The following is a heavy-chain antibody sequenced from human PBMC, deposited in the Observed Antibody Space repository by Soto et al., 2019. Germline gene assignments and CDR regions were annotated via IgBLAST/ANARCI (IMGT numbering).Heavy chain of an antibody. CDR2: IYHSGST. V-gene: IGHV4-30-2*03. D-gene: IGHD2-21*02. Sequence: SETLSLTCAVSGGSISSGGYSWSWIRQPPGKGLEWIGYIYHSGSTYNNPSLRSRVSMSIDTSKDQFSLKLKSVTAADTALYFCARQRTSVVTQAYFDVWGPGSLVTVSS. CDR1: GGSISSGGYS. CDR3: ARQRTSVVTQAYFDV. J-gene: IGHJ4*02.